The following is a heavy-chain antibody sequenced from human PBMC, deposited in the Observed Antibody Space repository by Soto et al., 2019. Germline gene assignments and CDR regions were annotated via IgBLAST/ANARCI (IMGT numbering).Heavy chain of an antibody. Sequence: GGSLRLSCAASGFTFDDYAMHWVRQAPGKGLEWVSGISWNSGSIGYADSVKGRFTISRDNAKNSLYLQMNSLRAEDTALYYCAKDSSSWYGAETEIDYWGQGTLVTVSS. J-gene: IGHJ4*02. CDR1: GFTFDDYA. D-gene: IGHD6-13*01. V-gene: IGHV3-9*01. CDR2: ISWNSGSI. CDR3: AKDSSSWYGAETEIDY.